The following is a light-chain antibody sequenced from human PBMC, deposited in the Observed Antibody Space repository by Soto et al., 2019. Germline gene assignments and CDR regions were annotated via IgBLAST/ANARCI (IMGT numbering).Light chain of an antibody. CDR1: QSISSW. J-gene: IGKJ4*01. CDR3: QQYKSYPLT. Sequence: DIQMTQSPSTLSASVGDRVTITCRASQSISSWLAWYQQKPGKAPNLLIYKASTLESGVPSRFSGSGSGTEFTLTTSSVQPDDFATYYCQQYKSYPLTFGGGTKVDIK. CDR2: KAS. V-gene: IGKV1-5*03.